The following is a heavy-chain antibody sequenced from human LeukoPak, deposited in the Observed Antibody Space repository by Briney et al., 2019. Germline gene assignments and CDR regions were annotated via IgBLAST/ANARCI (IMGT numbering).Heavy chain of an antibody. Sequence: GGSLRLSCAASGFTFSDYYMSWIRQAPGKGLEWVAVISYDGSNKYHADSVKGRFTISRDNSKNTLYLQMNSLRAEDTAVYYCAKDRGSTVTNFDYWGQGTLVTVSS. CDR3: AKDRGSTVTNFDY. CDR1: GFTFSDYY. CDR2: ISYDGSNK. V-gene: IGHV3-30*18. J-gene: IGHJ4*02. D-gene: IGHD4-17*01.